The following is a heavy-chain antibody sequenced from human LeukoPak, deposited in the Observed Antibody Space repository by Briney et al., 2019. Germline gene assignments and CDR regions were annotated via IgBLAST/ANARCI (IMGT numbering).Heavy chain of an antibody. V-gene: IGHV3-21*01. J-gene: IGHJ4*02. Sequence: GGSLRLSCAASGFTFSSYSMNWVRQAPGKGLEWVSSISSSSSYIYYADSVKGRFTISRDNAKNSLYLQMNSLRAEDTAVYYCARGGGTAVADRKSKFDDWGQGTLVTVSS. CDR2: ISSSSSYI. D-gene: IGHD6-19*01. CDR3: ARGGGTAVADRKSKFDD. CDR1: GFTFSSYS.